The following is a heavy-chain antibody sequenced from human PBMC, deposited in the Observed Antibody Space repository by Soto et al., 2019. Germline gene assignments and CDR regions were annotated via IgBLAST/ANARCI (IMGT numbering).Heavy chain of an antibody. D-gene: IGHD3-10*01. J-gene: IGHJ4*02. CDR3: ARLLFRGSGSYAFDY. CDR1: GGSISSSSYY. Sequence: SETLSLTCTVSGGSISSSSYYWGWIRQPPGKGLEWIGSIYYSGSTYYNPSLKSRVTISVDTSKNQFSLKLGSVTAADTAVYYCARLLFRGSGSYAFDYWGQGTLVTVSS. V-gene: IGHV4-39*01. CDR2: IYYSGST.